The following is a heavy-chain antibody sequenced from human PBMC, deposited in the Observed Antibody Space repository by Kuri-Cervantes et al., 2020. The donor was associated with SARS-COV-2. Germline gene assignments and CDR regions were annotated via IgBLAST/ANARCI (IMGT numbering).Heavy chain of an antibody. CDR3: AISVVTRGFYFDY. CDR2: INPNSGGT. CDR1: GYTFTAYY. Sequence: ASVKVSCKASGYTFTAYYIHWVRQAPGQGLEWMGWINPNSGGTNYAQKFQGRVTMTTDTSTSTAYMELRSLRSDDTAVYYCAISVVTRGFYFDYWGQGTLVTVSS. J-gene: IGHJ4*02. V-gene: IGHV1-2*02. D-gene: IGHD4-23*01.